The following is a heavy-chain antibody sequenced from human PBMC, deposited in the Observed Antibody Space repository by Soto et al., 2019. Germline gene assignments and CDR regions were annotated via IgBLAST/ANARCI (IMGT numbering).Heavy chain of an antibody. CDR3: ARVQSDSNGGYHFGY. D-gene: IGHD3-22*01. CDR1: GVTVSSNY. Sequence: PGGYLRLSCPASGVTVSSNYMGWVRQAFEKRLEWVSFITSGDNAYYAASVRGRFTVSRHESKNTPYLQMSSLRVEDKASYYCARVQSDSNGGYHFGYWGRGTLVTVSS. CDR2: ITSGDNA. J-gene: IGHJ4*02. V-gene: IGHV3-53*04.